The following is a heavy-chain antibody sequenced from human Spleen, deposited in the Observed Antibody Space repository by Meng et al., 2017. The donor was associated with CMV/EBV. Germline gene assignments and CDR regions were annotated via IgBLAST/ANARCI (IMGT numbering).Heavy chain of an antibody. V-gene: IGHV3-11*04. CDR3: ARVVVPAAMWDYYYGLDV. J-gene: IGHJ6*02. CDR2: ISGSGNVV. Sequence: GESLKISCAASGFTFSDYYMNWVRQAPGKGLEWISYISGSGNVVYYADSVKGRFTISRDNAKNSLYLQMNSLRAEDTAVDYCARVVVPAAMWDYYYGLDVWGQGTTVTVSS. CDR1: GFTFSDYY. D-gene: IGHD2-2*01.